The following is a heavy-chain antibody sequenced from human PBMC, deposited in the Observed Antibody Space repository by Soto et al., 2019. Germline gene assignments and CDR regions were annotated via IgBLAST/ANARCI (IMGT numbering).Heavy chain of an antibody. CDR3: ARDSGRAARPPSGGYYYMDV. D-gene: IGHD6-6*01. CDR2: INHSGST. CDR1: GGSFSGYY. V-gene: IGHV4-34*01. Sequence: PSETLSLTCAVYGGSFSGYYWSWIRQPPGKGLEWIGEINHSGSTNYNPSLKSRVTISVDTSKNQFSLRLSSVTAADTAVYYCARDSGRAARPPSGGYYYMDVWGKGTTVTVSS. J-gene: IGHJ6*03.